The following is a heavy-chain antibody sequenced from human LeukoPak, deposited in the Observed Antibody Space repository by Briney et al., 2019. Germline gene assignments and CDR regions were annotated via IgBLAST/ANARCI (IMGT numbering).Heavy chain of an antibody. CDR3: ARASGSYGSGSYYYYGMDV. V-gene: IGHV4-38-2*01. CDR1: GYSISSGYY. J-gene: IGHJ6*04. Sequence: SETLSLTCAVSGYSISSGYYWGWLRQPPGKGLEWVGSIFHSGSTYYNPSLKRRVNMSVDTSKNQISLKLSSVTAADTAVYYCARASGSYGSGSYYYYGMDVWGKGTTVTVSS. CDR2: IFHSGST. D-gene: IGHD3-10*01.